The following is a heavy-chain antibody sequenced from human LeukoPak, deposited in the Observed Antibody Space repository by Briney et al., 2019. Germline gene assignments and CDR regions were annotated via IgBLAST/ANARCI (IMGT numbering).Heavy chain of an antibody. D-gene: IGHD2-2*01. V-gene: IGHV1-2*02. CDR2: INPNSGGT. J-gene: IGHJ5*02. CDR3: AYTGIGVPAFGWFDP. CDR1: GYTFTGYY. Sequence: GASVKVSCKASGYTFTGYYMHWVRQAPGQGLEWMGWINPNSGGTNYAQKFQGRVTMTRDTSISTAYMELSRLRSDDTAVYYCAYTGIGVPAFGWFDPWGQGTLVTVSS.